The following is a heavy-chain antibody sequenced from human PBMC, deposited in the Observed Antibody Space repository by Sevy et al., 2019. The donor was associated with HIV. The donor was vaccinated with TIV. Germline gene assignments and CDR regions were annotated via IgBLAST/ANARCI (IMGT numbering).Heavy chain of an antibody. Sequence: ASVKVSCKASGYTFNSYVITWVRHAPGQGLEWMGKISGYNGDTKYGQKFQGRVTMTTDPSTSTAYMELRSLKSDDTAVYYCARAPSARQGPGQYFQHWGQGTLVTVSS. V-gene: IGHV1-18*01. CDR1: GYTFNSYV. CDR2: ISGYNGDT. J-gene: IGHJ1*01. D-gene: IGHD1-26*01. CDR3: ARAPSARQGPGQYFQH.